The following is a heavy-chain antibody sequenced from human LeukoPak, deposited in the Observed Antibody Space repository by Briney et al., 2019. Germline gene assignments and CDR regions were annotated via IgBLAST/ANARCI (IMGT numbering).Heavy chain of an antibody. CDR1: GGSISSYY. CDR2: IYYSGST. CDR3: ARYSSGWYPHYYFDY. J-gene: IGHJ4*02. D-gene: IGHD6-19*01. Sequence: PSETLSLTCTVSGGSISSYYWSWIRQPPGKGLEWIGYIYYSGSTNYNPSLKSRVTISIDTSKNQFSLKLSSVTAADTAVYYCARYSSGWYPHYYFDYWGQGTLVTVSS. V-gene: IGHV4-59*01.